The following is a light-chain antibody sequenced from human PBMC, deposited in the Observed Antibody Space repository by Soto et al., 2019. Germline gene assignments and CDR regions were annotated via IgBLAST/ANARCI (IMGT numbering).Light chain of an antibody. V-gene: IGLV3-1*01. Sequence: SYELTQPPSVSVSAGQTASITCSGDKLGDKYACWYQQKPGQSPVLVIYQDNKRPSGIPERFSGSNSGNTATLTISGTQAMDEADYYCLAWDSSTASVVFGGGTKLTVL. CDR1: KLGDKY. CDR3: LAWDSSTASVV. J-gene: IGLJ2*01. CDR2: QDN.